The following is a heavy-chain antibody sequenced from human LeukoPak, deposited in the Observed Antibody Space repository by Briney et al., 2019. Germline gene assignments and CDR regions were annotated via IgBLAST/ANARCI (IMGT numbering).Heavy chain of an antibody. Sequence: SETLSLTCTVSGGSISSSSYYWGWIRQPPGKGLEWIGSIYYSGSTYYNPSLKSRVTISVDTSKNQVSLKLSSVTAADTAVYYCARHPYDTTVDYWGQGTLVTVSS. D-gene: IGHD3-9*01. V-gene: IGHV4-39*01. CDR2: IYYSGST. J-gene: IGHJ4*02. CDR1: GGSISSSSYY. CDR3: ARHPYDTTVDY.